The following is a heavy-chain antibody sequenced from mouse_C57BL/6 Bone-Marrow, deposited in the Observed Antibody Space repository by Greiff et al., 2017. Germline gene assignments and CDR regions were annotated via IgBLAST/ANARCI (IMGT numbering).Heavy chain of an antibody. CDR3: ARLTRWLRAMDY. J-gene: IGHJ4*01. Sequence: VQLQQSGAELAKPGASVKLSCKASGYTFTSYWMHWVKQRPGQGLEWIGYINPSSGYTKYNQKFKDQATLTADKSSSTAYMQLSSLTYEDSAVYYCARLTRWLRAMDYWGQGTSVTVSS. D-gene: IGHD2-2*01. CDR1: GYTFTSYW. CDR2: INPSSGYT. V-gene: IGHV1-7*01.